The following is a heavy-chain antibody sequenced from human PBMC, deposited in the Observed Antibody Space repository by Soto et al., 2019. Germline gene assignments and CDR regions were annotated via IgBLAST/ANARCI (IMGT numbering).Heavy chain of an antibody. Sequence: QVQLQQWGAGLLKPSETLSLTCAVYGGSFSGYYWSWIRQPPGKGLEWIGEINHSGSTNYNPSPKSRVTISVDTSKNQFSLKLSSVTAADTAVYYCASSPRGNYGMDVWGQGTTVTVSS. CDR3: ASSPRGNYGMDV. CDR2: INHSGST. J-gene: IGHJ6*02. CDR1: GGSFSGYY. V-gene: IGHV4-34*01.